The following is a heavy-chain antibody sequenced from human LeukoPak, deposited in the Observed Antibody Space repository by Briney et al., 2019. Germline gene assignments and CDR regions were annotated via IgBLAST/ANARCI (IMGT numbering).Heavy chain of an antibody. D-gene: IGHD3-22*01. J-gene: IGHJ5*02. CDR1: GYTFTGYY. CDR3: AAGQYYYDSSGNKP. V-gene: IGHV1-2*02. CDR2: INPNSGGT. Sequence: ASVKVSCKASGYTFTGYYMHWVRQAPGQGLEWMGWINPNSGGTNYAQKFQGRVTMTRETSISTAYMELSRLRSDDTAVYYCAAGQYYYDSSGNKPWGQGTLVTVSS.